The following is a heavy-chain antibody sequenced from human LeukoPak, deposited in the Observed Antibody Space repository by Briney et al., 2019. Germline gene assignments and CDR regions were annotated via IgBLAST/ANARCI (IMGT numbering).Heavy chain of an antibody. J-gene: IGHJ6*02. CDR1: GGSIGDYY. D-gene: IGHD3-9*01. Sequence: SETLSLTCTVSGGSIGDYYWSWIRQPPGKGLEWIGYIYYSGSTNYNPSLKSRVTISVDTSKNQFSLKLSSVTAADTAVYYCARAPYYDILTGYFRPTGGYYYYYGMDVWGQGTTVTVSS. CDR2: IYYSGST. V-gene: IGHV4-59*01. CDR3: ARAPYYDILTGYFRPTGGYYYYYGMDV.